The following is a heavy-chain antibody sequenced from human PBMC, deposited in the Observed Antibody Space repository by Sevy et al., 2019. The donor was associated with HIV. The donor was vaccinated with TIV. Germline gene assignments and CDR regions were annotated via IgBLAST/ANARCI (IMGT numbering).Heavy chain of an antibody. V-gene: IGHV3-33*01. Sequence: GESLKISCATSGFSFSTYGMHWVRQAPGKGLEWVAGIWYDGSKKQYADSVKGRFTISRDNSKNTMYLQMNSLRVEDTALFYCARERDENSSGWSVPFDNWGQGTLVTVSS. CDR3: ARERDENSSGWSVPFDN. CDR2: IWYDGSKK. D-gene: IGHD6-19*01. J-gene: IGHJ4*02. CDR1: GFSFSTYG.